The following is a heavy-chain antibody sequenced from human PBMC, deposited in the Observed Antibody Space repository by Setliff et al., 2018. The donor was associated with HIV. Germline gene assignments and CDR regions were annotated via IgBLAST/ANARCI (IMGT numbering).Heavy chain of an antibody. CDR2: ISGSAGST. D-gene: IGHD6-19*01. CDR1: GFTFSSYA. Sequence: GGSLRLSCAASGFTFSSYAMAWVRQAPGKGLEWVSQISGSAGSTVYADSMEGRFTISKDNFKDTLYLQMHSLRAEDTAVYYCAKGIRVAGTSHFDSWGQGALVTVSS. V-gene: IGHV3-23*01. J-gene: IGHJ4*02. CDR3: AKGIRVAGTSHFDS.